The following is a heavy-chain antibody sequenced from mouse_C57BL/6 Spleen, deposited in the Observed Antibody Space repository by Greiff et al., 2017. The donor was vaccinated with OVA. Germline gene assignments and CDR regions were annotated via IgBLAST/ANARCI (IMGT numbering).Heavy chain of an antibody. CDR3: TSQGGPL. CDR2: IDPEPGGT. Sequence: QVQLQQSGAELVRPGASVTLSCKASGYTFTDYEMHWVKQTPVHGLEWIGAIDPEPGGTAYNQKFKGKAILTADKSSSTAYMELRSLTSEDSAVYYCTSQGGPLWGQGTSVTVSS. CDR1: GYTFTDYE. D-gene: IGHD3-3*01. J-gene: IGHJ4*01. V-gene: IGHV1-15*01.